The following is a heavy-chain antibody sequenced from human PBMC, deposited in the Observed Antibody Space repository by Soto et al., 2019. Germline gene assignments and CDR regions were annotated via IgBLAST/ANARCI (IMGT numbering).Heavy chain of an antibody. CDR3: AHPRGYGVFDAYDI. Sequence: PGGSLRLSCAASGFTFSNYAMSWVRQAPGKGLEWVSAISATTGDTYYADSVRGRFTISRDNSMNALYLQMNRLRVEDTAVYYCAHPRGYGVFDAYDIWGQGTMVTVSS. V-gene: IGHV3-23*01. D-gene: IGHD4-17*01. CDR2: ISATTGDT. J-gene: IGHJ3*02. CDR1: GFTFSNYA.